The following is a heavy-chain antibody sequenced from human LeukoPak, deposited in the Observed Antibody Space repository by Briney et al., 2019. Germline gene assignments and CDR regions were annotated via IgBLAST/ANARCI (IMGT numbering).Heavy chain of an antibody. D-gene: IGHD4-17*01. V-gene: IGHV3-30-3*01. J-gene: IGHJ4*02. CDR3: ARSRGIYGDFLVY. CDR2: ISYDGSNK. CDR1: GFTFSSYA. Sequence: PGGSLRLSCAASGFTFSSYAMHWVRQAPGKGLEWVAVISYDGSNKYYADSVKGRFTISRDNSKNTLYPQMNSLRAEDTAVYYCARSRGIYGDFLVYWGQGTLVTVSS.